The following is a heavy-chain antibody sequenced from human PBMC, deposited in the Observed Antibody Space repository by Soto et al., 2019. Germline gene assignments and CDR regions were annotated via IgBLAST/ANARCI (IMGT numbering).Heavy chain of an antibody. CDR1: GGTFSSYA. CDR2: IIPIFGTA. D-gene: IGHD2-15*01. J-gene: IGHJ2*01. Sequence: QVQLVQSGAEVKKPGSSVQVSCKASGGTFSSYAISWVRQAPGQGLEWMGGIIPIFGTANYAQKFQGRVTITADESTSTACMELSSLRSEDTAVYYCARVVTVVKSIHYWYFDLWGRGTLVTVSS. V-gene: IGHV1-69*12. CDR3: ARVVTVVKSIHYWYFDL.